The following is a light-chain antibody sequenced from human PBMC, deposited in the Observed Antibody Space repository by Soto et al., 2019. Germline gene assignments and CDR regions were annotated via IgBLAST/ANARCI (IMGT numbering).Light chain of an antibody. CDR3: AAWDDSLSGGV. V-gene: IGLV1-47*02. Sequence: QSVLTQPPSASGTPGQTVTISCSGSSFNIGFNYVYWYQQLPGMAPKLLIHSNDERPSGVPDRFSGSKSGTSASLAISGLRSEDEAEYYCAAWDDSLSGGVFGTGTXLTVL. CDR1: SFNIGFNY. J-gene: IGLJ1*01. CDR2: SND.